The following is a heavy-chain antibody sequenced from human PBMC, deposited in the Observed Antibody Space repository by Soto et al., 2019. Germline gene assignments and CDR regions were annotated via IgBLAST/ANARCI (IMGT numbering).Heavy chain of an antibody. D-gene: IGHD6-6*01. CDR3: ARGGYSSSPFWDWFDP. Sequence: GGSLRLSCAASGFTFSSYGMHWVRQAPGKGLEWVAVIWYDGSNKYYADSVKGRFTISRDNSKNTLYLQMNSLRAEDTAVYYCARGGYSSSPFWDWFDPWGQGTLVTVSS. CDR1: GFTFSSYG. V-gene: IGHV3-33*01. CDR2: IWYDGSNK. J-gene: IGHJ5*02.